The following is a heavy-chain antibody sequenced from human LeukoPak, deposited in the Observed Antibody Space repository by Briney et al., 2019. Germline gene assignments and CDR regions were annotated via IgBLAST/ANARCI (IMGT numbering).Heavy chain of an antibody. D-gene: IGHD3-10*01. J-gene: IGHJ6*02. V-gene: IGHV1-69*13. CDR2: IIPIFGTA. Sequence: GASVKVSCKASGYTFTSYGISWVRQAPGQGLEWMGGIIPIFGTANYAQMFQGRVTITADESTSTAYMELSSLRSEDTAVYYCASYRYYYGSGSSYYYGMDVWGQGTTVTVSS. CDR3: ASYRYYYGSGSSYYYGMDV. CDR1: GYTFTSYG.